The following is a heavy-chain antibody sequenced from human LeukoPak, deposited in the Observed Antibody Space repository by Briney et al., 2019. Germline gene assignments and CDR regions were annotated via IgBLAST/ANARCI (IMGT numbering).Heavy chain of an antibody. CDR1: GFTFSSYS. D-gene: IGHD2-2*01. CDR3: ARDGAPIVVVPAAINYYYGMDV. CDR2: ISSSSSYI. J-gene: IGHJ6*02. V-gene: IGHV3-21*01. Sequence: GGSLRLSCAASGFTFSSYSMNWVRQAPGKGLEWVSSISSSSSYIYYADSGKGRFTISRDNAKNSLYLQMNSLRAEDTAVYYCARDGAPIVVVPAAINYYYGMDVWGQGTTVTVSS.